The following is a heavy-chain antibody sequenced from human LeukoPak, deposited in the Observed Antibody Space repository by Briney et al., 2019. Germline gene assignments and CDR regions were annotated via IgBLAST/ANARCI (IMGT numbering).Heavy chain of an antibody. CDR1: GYTFTSYG. J-gene: IGHJ3*02. Sequence: ASVKVSCKASGYTFTSYGISWLRQAPGQGLEWMGWISAYNGNTNYAQKLQGRVTKTTDTSTSTAYMELRSLRSDDTAVYYCAMMITFGGVIAVDAFDIWGQGTMVTVSS. CDR2: ISAYNGNT. D-gene: IGHD3-16*02. V-gene: IGHV1-18*01. CDR3: AMMITFGGVIAVDAFDI.